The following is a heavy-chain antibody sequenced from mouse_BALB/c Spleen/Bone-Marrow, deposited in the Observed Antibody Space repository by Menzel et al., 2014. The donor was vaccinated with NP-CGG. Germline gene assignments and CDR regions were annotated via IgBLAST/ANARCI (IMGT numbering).Heavy chain of an antibody. J-gene: IGHJ3*01. CDR3: ARYWDAY. V-gene: IGHV1-7*01. Sequence: QVQLQQSRAELAKPGASVKMSCKASGYTFTNYWMHWVKQRPGQGLEWIGYIDPNTYYTRYNQKFKDKATLTADKSSSTADLQLSSLTSEDSAVYYCARYWDAYWGQGTLVTVSA. CDR1: GYTFTNYW. CDR2: IDPNTYYT. D-gene: IGHD4-1*01.